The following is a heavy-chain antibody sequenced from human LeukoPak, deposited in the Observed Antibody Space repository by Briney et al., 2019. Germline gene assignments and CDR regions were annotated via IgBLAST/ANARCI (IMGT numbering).Heavy chain of an antibody. CDR3: ARDMITFGGIIGYYGMDV. CDR2: ISSRGSTI. J-gene: IGHJ6*02. CDR1: GFTFSSYA. Sequence: GSLRLSCAASGFTFSSYAMSWVRQAPGKGLEWLSYISSRGSTIYYADSVKGRFTISRDNAKNSLYLQMNSLRAEDTAVYYCARDMITFGGIIGYYGMDVWGQGTTVTVSS. V-gene: IGHV3-48*04. D-gene: IGHD3-16*02.